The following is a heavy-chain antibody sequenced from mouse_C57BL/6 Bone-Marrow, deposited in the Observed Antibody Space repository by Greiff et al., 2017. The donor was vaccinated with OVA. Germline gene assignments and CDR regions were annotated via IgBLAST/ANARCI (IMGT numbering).Heavy chain of an antibody. CDR3: ARRGYDGDYAMDY. J-gene: IGHJ4*01. CDR1: GYTFTSYW. D-gene: IGHD2-2*01. CDR2: IDPNSGGT. V-gene: IGHV1-72*01. Sequence: VKQSCKASGYTFTSYWMHWVKQRPGRGLEWIGRIDPNSGGTKYNEKFKSKATLTVDKPSSTAYMQLSSLTSEDSAVYYCARRGYDGDYAMDYWGQGTSVTVSS.